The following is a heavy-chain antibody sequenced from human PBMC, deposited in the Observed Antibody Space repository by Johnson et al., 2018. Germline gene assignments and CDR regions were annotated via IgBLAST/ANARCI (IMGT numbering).Heavy chain of an antibody. V-gene: IGHV3-7*01. J-gene: IGHJ4*02. CDR3: ATAGSCWSLDH. Sequence: VQLVQSGGGLVQQGGSLRLSCAASGFSFRDYWMNWVRQAPGKGLEWVANIKHDGSGKYYVDSVKGRFSISRDNSKNSLYLQLNNLTAEDTAVYYCATAGSCWSLDHWGQGTLVIVSS. CDR2: IKHDGSGK. D-gene: IGHD6-19*01. CDR1: GFSFRDYW.